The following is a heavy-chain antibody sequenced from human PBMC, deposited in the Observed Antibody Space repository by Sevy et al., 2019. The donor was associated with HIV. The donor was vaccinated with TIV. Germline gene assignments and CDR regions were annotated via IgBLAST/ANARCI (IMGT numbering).Heavy chain of an antibody. CDR3: VRDRIDAAGGYFDY. J-gene: IGHJ4*02. V-gene: IGHV4-4*07. Sequence: SETLSLTCTVSGGSISSYYWSWIRQPAGKGLEWIGRIYTSGSTNYNPSLKSRVTISIDTSKNQLSLRLSSVTATDTAVYYCVRDRIDAAGGYFDYWGQGTLVTVSS. CDR2: IYTSGST. D-gene: IGHD6-13*01. CDR1: GGSISSYY.